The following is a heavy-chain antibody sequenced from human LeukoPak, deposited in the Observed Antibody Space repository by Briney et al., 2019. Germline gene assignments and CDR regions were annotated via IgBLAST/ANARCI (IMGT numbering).Heavy chain of an antibody. CDR2: IYYSGST. J-gene: IGHJ4*02. CDR1: GGSISSGGYY. CDR3: ARGGLGSRLY. D-gene: IGHD3-10*01. V-gene: IGHV4-31*03. Sequence: SETLSHTCTVSGGSISSGGYYWSWIRQHPGKGLEWIGYIYYSGSTYYNPSLKSRVTISVDTSKNQFSLKLSSVTAADTAVYYCARGGLGSRLYWGQGTLVTVSS.